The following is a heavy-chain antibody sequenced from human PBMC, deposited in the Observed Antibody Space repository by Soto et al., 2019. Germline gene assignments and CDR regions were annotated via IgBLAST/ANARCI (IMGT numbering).Heavy chain of an antibody. CDR2: INHSGST. J-gene: IGHJ5*02. Sequence: SETLSLTCAVYGGSFSGYYWSWIRQPPGKGLEWIGEINHSGSTNYNPSLKSRVTISVDTSKNQFSLKLSSVTAADTAVYYCARVMPIVVVVAATLNWLDPWGQGTLVTVSS. CDR3: ARVMPIVVVVAATLNWLDP. D-gene: IGHD2-15*01. CDR1: GGSFSGYY. V-gene: IGHV4-34*01.